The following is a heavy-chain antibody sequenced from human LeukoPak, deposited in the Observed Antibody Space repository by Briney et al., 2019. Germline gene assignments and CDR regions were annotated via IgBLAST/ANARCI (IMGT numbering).Heavy chain of an antibody. Sequence: GRSLRLSCAASGFPFSTYSMHWVRQAPGKGLEWVAVMSSDGSTQYYAESVKGRFTISRDNSKNTLYLQMNTLRAEDTAIYYCAHDRGGSCYYPFDYWGQGTLVTVSS. CDR1: GFPFSTYS. V-gene: IGHV3-30*04. D-gene: IGHD2-15*01. CDR2: MSSDGSTQ. CDR3: AHDRGGSCYYPFDY. J-gene: IGHJ4*02.